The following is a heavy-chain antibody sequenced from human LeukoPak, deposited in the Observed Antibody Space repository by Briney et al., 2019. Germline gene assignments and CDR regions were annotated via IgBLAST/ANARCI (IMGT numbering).Heavy chain of an antibody. CDR2: IYYSGST. V-gene: IGHV4-39*02. Sequence: PSETLSLTCTVSGGSISSSSYYWGWIRQPPGKGLERIGSIYYSGSTYYNPSLKSRVTISVDTSKNQFSLKLSSVTAADTAVYYCARDIVVVVAATRPQASYHFDYWGQGTLVTVSS. D-gene: IGHD2-15*01. CDR3: ARDIVVVVAATRPQASYHFDY. J-gene: IGHJ4*02. CDR1: GGSISSSSYY.